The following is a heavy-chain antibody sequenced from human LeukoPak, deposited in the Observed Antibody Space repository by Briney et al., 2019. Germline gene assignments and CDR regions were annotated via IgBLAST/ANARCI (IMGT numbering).Heavy chain of an antibody. J-gene: IGHJ4*02. V-gene: IGHV3-23*01. CDR1: GFTFSSYA. D-gene: IGHD5-24*01. CDR2: ISGGDGGT. CDR3: ARVADGDKYGGRDY. Sequence: GGSLRLSCAASGFTFSSYAMSWVRQAPGKGLEWVSGISGGDGGTYYADSVKGRFTISRDNAKDTLYLQMNSLRVEGTAVYYCARVADGDKYGGRDYWGQGALVIVSS.